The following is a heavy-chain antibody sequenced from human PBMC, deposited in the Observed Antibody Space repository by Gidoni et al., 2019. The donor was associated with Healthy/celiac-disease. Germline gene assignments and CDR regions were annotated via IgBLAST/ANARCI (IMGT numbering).Heavy chain of an antibody. Sequence: QVQLQQWGAGLLQPSETLSLTCAVSGGSFGGYYWNWIRQPPGKGREWIGEINHSGSTNYNPSLKSRVTISSDTSTNQFSLKLSSVTAADTAVYYCARVSTMRPRWIDYWGQGTLVTVSS. V-gene: IGHV4-34*01. CDR2: INHSGST. D-gene: IGHD4-17*01. CDR3: ARVSTMRPRWIDY. CDR1: GGSFGGYY. J-gene: IGHJ4*02.